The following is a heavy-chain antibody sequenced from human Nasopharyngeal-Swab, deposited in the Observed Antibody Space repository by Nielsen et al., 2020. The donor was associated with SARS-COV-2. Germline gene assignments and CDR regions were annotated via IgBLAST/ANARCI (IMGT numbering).Heavy chain of an antibody. V-gene: IGHV3-20*04. J-gene: IGHJ6*02. D-gene: IGHD3/OR15-3a*01. CDR3: ARDQSWTTDNYYYYGMDV. CDR2: INWTGGST. CDR1: GFTFDDYG. Sequence: GGSLRLSCAASGFTFDDYGMSWVRQAPGKGLEWVSGINWTGGSTGYADSVKGRFTISRDNAKNSLYLQMNSLRAEDTALYYCARDQSWTTDNYYYYGMDVWGQGTTVTVSS.